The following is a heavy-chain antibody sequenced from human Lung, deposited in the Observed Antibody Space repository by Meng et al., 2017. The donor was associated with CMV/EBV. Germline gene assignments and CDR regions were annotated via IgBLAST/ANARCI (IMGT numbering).Heavy chain of an antibody. V-gene: IGHV4/OR15-8*01. J-gene: IGHJ4*02. D-gene: IGHD1-26*01. Sequence: SGVSSGTENWWGWVRLPPGKRLVWFGEIYRGGFPHYSPSVELRVTILKDRSKNQFSLRQTPVTAADTAVYYCAKEWLDATTGKFDYWGQGTLVTVSS. CDR2: IYRGGFP. CDR3: AKEWLDATTGKFDY. CDR1: GVSSGTENW.